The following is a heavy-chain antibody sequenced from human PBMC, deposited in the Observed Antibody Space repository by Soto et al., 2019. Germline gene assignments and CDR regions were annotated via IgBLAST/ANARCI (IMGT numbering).Heavy chain of an antibody. V-gene: IGHV3-74*01. CDR1: GFTFSSYW. D-gene: IGHD2-15*01. Sequence: GGSLRLSCAASGFTFSSYWMHWVRQAPGKGLVWVSRINSDGSSTSYADSVKGRFTISRDNAKNTLYLQMNSLRAEDTAVYYCAREGDPGYCSGGRCYIGPFYYYYYMDVWGKGTTVTVSS. J-gene: IGHJ6*03. CDR2: INSDGSST. CDR3: AREGDPGYCSGGRCYIGPFYYYYYMDV.